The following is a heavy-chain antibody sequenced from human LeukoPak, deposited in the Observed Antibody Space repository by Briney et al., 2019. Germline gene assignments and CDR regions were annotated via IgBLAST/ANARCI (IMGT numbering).Heavy chain of an antibody. CDR1: GFTFSSYS. Sequence: TGGSLRLSCAASGFTFSSYSMNWVRQAPGKGLEWVSSISSSSSYIYYADSVKGRFTISRDNAKNSLYLQMNSLRAEDTAVYYCASTRSGYDRTGDDYWGRGTLVTVSS. CDR3: ASTRSGYDRTGDDY. J-gene: IGHJ4*02. D-gene: IGHD5-12*01. V-gene: IGHV3-21*01. CDR2: ISSSSSYI.